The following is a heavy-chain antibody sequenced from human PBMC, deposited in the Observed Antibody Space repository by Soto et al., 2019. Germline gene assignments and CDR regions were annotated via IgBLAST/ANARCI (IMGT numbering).Heavy chain of an antibody. Sequence: ASVKVSCKASGFSLSDYFMHWVRQAPVQVLEWMGIINPSGDSRNYAQKLQGRVTMTTDTSTSTAYMELRSLRSDDTAVYYCARGPYYDFWSGYYSDWWFDPWGQGTLVTVSS. J-gene: IGHJ5*02. CDR1: GFSLSDYF. V-gene: IGHV1-46*01. CDR2: INPSGDSR. D-gene: IGHD3-3*01. CDR3: ARGPYYDFWSGYYSDWWFDP.